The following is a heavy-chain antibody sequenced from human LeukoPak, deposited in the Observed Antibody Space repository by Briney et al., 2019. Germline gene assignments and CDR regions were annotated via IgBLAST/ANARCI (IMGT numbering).Heavy chain of an antibody. CDR3: ARDGGHAMVTEVFDY. V-gene: IGHV4-4*07. D-gene: IGHD5-18*01. CDR2: IYTSGST. Sequence: PSETLSLTCTVSGGSISSYYWSWIRQPAGKGLEWIGRIYTSGSTNYNPSLKSRVTMSVDTSKNQFSLKLSSVTAADTAVYYCARDGGHAMVTEVFDYWGQGTLVTVSS. CDR1: GGSISSYY. J-gene: IGHJ4*02.